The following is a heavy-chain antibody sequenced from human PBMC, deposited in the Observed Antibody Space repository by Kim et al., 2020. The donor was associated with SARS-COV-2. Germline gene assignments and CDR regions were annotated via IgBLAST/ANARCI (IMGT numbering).Heavy chain of an antibody. D-gene: IGHD5-18*01. CDR3: ARHDPLYSYGYLDY. V-gene: IGHV4-39*01. Sequence: NPSHKRHVPISVDTSKNQFSLKLSSVTAADTAVYYCARHDPLYSYGYLDYWGQGTLVTVSS. J-gene: IGHJ4*02.